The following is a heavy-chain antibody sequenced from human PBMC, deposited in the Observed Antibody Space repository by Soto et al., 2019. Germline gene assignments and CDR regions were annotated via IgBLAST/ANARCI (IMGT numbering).Heavy chain of an antibody. CDR1: GFAFSTFG. CDR3: ATELRWSGTFAM. J-gene: IGHJ3*01. CDR2: IWNDVSNK. D-gene: IGHD3-3*01. Sequence: QVQLVESGGGVVKPGRSLRLSCTASGFAFSTFGMHWVRQAPGKGLQWVGMIWNDVSNKYYAPSVKGRFTIYRDDSKNTLNLQMNSLRAEDTSVDDCATELRWSGTFAMWGQGTTVIVSS. V-gene: IGHV3-33*03.